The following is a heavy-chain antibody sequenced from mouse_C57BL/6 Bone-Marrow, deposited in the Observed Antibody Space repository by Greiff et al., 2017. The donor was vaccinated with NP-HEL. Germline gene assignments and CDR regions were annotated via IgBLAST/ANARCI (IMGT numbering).Heavy chain of an antibody. CDR1: GYTFTSYW. D-gene: IGHD1-1*01. CDR2: IYPGNSDT. CDR3: TRRFYCYGSSSYYFDY. V-gene: IGHV1-5*01. Sequence: VQLQQSGTVLARPGASVKMSCKTSGYTFTSYWMHWVKQRPGQGLEWIGAIYPGNSDTSYNQKFKGKAKLTAVTSASTAYMELSSLTNEDSAVYYCTRRFYCYGSSSYYFDYWGQGTTLTVSS. J-gene: IGHJ2*01.